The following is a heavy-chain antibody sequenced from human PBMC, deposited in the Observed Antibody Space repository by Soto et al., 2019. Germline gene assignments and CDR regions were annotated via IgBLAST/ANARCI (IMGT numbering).Heavy chain of an antibody. Sequence: GASVKVSCKASGYTFTSSYVHWVRQAPGQGLEWVAIINPNDGSTNYAQKFQGRVTMTRDTSTSTVYMELSSLRSDDTAVYYCARDTAWSIAAAGTRFVAYWGQGTLVTVSS. D-gene: IGHD6-13*01. J-gene: IGHJ4*02. V-gene: IGHV1-46*01. CDR1: GYTFTSSY. CDR2: INPNDGST. CDR3: ARDTAWSIAAAGTRFVAY.